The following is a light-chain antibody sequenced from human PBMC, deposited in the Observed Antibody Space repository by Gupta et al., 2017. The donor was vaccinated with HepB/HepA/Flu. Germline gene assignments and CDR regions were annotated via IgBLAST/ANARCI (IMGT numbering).Light chain of an antibody. V-gene: IGKV1D-12*01. CDR1: QDISTW. CDR2: GAS. Sequence: DMQMTQSPFSVSASVRDRFTITCRASQDISTWLAWYQQKPGQAPKLLIYGASSLESGVPSSFSGSGSGTDFTLTISSLQPEDFAIYYCQQASHFPWTFGQGTTVEIK. J-gene: IGKJ1*01. CDR3: QQASHFPWT.